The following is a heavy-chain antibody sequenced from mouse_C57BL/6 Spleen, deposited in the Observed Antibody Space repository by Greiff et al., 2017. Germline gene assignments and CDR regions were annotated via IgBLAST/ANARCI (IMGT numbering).Heavy chain of an antibody. J-gene: IGHJ4*01. CDR3: ARGRLDYAMDY. V-gene: IGHV5-17*01. CDR1: GFTFSDYG. CDR2: ISSGSSTI. Sequence: VQLKESGGGLVKPGGSLKLSCAASGFTFSDYGMHWVRQAPEKGLEWVAYISSGSSTIYYADTVKGRFTISRDNAKNTLFLQMTSLRSEDTAMYYGARGRLDYAMDYWGQGTSVTVSS.